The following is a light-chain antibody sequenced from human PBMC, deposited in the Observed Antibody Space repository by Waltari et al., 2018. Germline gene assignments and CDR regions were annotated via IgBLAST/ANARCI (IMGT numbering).Light chain of an antibody. V-gene: IGLV2-14*01. J-gene: IGLJ2*01. CDR3: SSYTSSNTEV. CDR2: DVT. Sequence: QSALTQPASVSESPGQSITISCTGTSSDVGGYDYVSWYQQHPGKAPKLMIYDVTKLTSGVANRFSGSKSGNTAPLTISGLQAEDEADYYCSSYTSSNTEVFGGGTRLTVL. CDR1: SSDVGGYDY.